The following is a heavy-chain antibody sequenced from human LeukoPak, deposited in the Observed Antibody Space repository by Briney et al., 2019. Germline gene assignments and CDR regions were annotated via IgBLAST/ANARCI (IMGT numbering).Heavy chain of an antibody. D-gene: IGHD2-8*01. J-gene: IGHJ3*02. Sequence: ASVKVSCKASGGTFSSYAISWVRQAPGQGLKWMGGIIPIFGTANYAQKFQGRVTITADESTSTAYMELSSLRYEDTAVYYCAREHHSTNEGTVAFDIWGQGTMVTVSS. CDR1: GGTFSSYA. CDR2: IIPIFGTA. V-gene: IGHV1-69*13. CDR3: AREHHSTNEGTVAFDI.